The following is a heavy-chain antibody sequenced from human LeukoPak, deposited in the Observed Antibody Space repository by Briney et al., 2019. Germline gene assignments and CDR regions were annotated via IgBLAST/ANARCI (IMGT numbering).Heavy chain of an antibody. CDR1: DDSITIYY. J-gene: IGHJ6*03. CDR3: ARRRVSSSTWYSTYYYYFYMDV. D-gene: IGHD6-13*01. Sequence: SETLSLTCTVSDDSITIYYWSWIRQPPGKGLEWIGYIDHTGITNYNPSLNSRVTISRDTSKNHFTLELSSATAADTAVYFCARRRVSSSTWYSTYYYYFYMDVWGKGTTVTVSS. CDR2: IDHTGIT. V-gene: IGHV4-59*01.